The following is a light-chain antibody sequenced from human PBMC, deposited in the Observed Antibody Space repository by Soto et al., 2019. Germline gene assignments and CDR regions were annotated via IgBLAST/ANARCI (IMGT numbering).Light chain of an antibody. CDR1: RSNIGNNY. J-gene: IGLJ2*01. Sequence: QSVLTQPPSVSAAPGQKVTISCSGTRSNIGNNYVSWYQHFPGTAPKLLIYDNNRRPSAIPDRFSGSKSGPSATLGITGLQTGDEADYYCVTWDGSLTAVVFGGGTKVTVL. CDR2: DNN. CDR3: VTWDGSLTAVV. V-gene: IGLV1-51*01.